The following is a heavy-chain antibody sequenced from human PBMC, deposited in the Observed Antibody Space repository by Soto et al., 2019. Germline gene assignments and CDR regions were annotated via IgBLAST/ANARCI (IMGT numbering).Heavy chain of an antibody. CDR1: GVSFSSYA. D-gene: IGHD2-15*01. Sequence: GGSLRLSCAAAGVSFSSYAMSWVRKAPGKGLEWVSAISGSGGSTYYADSVKGRFTISRDNSKNTLYLQMNSLRAEDTAVYYCAKDGYCSGGSCASLMDVWGKGTTVTVSS. J-gene: IGHJ6*03. V-gene: IGHV3-23*01. CDR3: AKDGYCSGGSCASLMDV. CDR2: ISGSGGST.